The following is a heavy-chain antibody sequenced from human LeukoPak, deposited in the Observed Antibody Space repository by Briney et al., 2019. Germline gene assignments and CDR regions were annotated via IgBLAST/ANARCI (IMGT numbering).Heavy chain of an antibody. J-gene: IGHJ6*03. Sequence: PGRSLRLSCAASGFTFDDYAMHWVRQAPGKGLEWVSGINWNSDSIGYADSVKGRFTIFRDNAKKSLYLQMNSLRAGDTAVYYCAREVPYYYYMDVWGKGTTVTVSS. V-gene: IGHV3-9*01. CDR2: INWNSDSI. CDR3: AREVPYYYYMDV. CDR1: GFTFDDYA.